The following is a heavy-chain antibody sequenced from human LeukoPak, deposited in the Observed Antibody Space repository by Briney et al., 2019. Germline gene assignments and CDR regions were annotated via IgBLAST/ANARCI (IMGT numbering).Heavy chain of an antibody. J-gene: IGHJ4*02. Sequence: QPGGSLRLSCAASGFTFSSYAMSWVRQAPGKGLEWVSAISGSGGSTYYADSVKGRFTISRDNSKNTPYLQMNSLRAEDTAVYYCAREGSGSYSGSMDYWGQGTLVTVSS. CDR2: ISGSGGST. D-gene: IGHD1-26*01. CDR3: AREGSGSYSGSMDY. CDR1: GFTFSSYA. V-gene: IGHV3-23*01.